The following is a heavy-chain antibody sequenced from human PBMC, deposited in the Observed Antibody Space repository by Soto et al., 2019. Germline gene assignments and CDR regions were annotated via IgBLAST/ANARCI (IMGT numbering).Heavy chain of an antibody. CDR2: ISAHNGNT. D-gene: IGHD1-1*01. V-gene: IGHV1-18*01. J-gene: IGHJ4*02. Sequence: QVHLVQSGAEVKKPGASVKVSCKGSGYTFTSYGIAWVRQAPGQGLEWMGWISAHNGNTDYAQKLQGRVAVTRDTSTSTAYMELRSLRSDDTAVYYCERGRYGDYWSQGALVTVSS. CDR1: GYTFTSYG. CDR3: ERGRYGDY.